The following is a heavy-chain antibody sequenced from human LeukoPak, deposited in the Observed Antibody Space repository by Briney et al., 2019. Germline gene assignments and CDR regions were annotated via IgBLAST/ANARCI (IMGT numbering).Heavy chain of an antibody. CDR2: ISSSSSYI. V-gene: IGHV3-21*01. Sequence: GGSLRLSCAASGFTFSSYSMNWVRQAPGKGLEWVSSISSSSSYIYYADSVKGRFTISRDNAKNSLYLQMNSLRAEDASVYYCAGEGYYYDSSGYYDAFDIWGQGTMVTVSS. D-gene: IGHD3-22*01. CDR3: AGEGYYYDSSGYYDAFDI. J-gene: IGHJ3*02. CDR1: GFTFSSYS.